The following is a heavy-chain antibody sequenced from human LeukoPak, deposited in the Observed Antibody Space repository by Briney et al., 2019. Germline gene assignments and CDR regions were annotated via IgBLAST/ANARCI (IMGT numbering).Heavy chain of an antibody. CDR2: INHSGST. V-gene: IGHV4-34*01. CDR3: ARGVLSRKAYYDFWSGYYLARVFDY. J-gene: IGHJ4*02. D-gene: IGHD3-3*01. CDR1: GGSFSGYY. Sequence: PSETLSLTCAVYGGSFSGYYWSWIRQPPGKGLEWIGEINHSGSTNYNPSLKSRVTISVDTSKNQFSLKLSSVTAADTAVYYCARGVLSRKAYYDFWSGYYLARVFDYWGQGTWSPSPQ.